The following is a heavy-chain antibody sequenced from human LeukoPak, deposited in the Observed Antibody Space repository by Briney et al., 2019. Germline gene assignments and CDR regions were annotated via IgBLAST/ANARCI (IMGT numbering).Heavy chain of an antibody. V-gene: IGHV1-2*06. D-gene: IGHD2-15*01. Sequence: ASVKVSCKASGYTFTGYYMHWVRQAPGQGLEWMGRITPNSGGTNYAQKFQGRVTMTRDTSISTAYMELSRLRSDDTAVYYCARSGRVVAAIFVRGIDYWGQGTLVTVSS. CDR1: GYTFTGYY. CDR2: ITPNSGGT. CDR3: ARSGRVVAAIFVRGIDY. J-gene: IGHJ4*02.